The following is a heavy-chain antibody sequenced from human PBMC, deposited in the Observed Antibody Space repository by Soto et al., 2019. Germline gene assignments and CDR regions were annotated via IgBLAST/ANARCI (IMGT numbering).Heavy chain of an antibody. Sequence: PPENLSLTCAVSGVSLTSGNWWTWVRQSPQRGLEYIGEIFHDGTANYYPSFERRVAMSVDTSRNQFSLKLTSVTAADTAVYFCARLFYDTRLNYMYFDFCGPVTMDTGSA. V-gene: IGHV4-4*01. D-gene: IGHD3-10*01. J-gene: IGHJ4*02. CDR2: IFHDGTA. CDR3: ARLFYDTRLNYMYFDF. CDR1: GVSLTSGNW.